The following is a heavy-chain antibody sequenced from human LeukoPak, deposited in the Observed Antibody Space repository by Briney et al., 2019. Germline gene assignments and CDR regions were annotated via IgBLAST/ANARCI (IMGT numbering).Heavy chain of an antibody. D-gene: IGHD4-11*01. V-gene: IGHV4-4*09. CDR3: ASHTVGDAFDI. J-gene: IGHJ3*02. Sequence: SETLSLTCTVSGASISNYYDSWIRQPPGKGLELIGYTSTSGSTNYNPSLKSRVTISVDTSKNQFSVKLSYVTAVDTAVYYCASHTVGDAFDIWGQGTMVTVSS. CDR2: TSTSGST. CDR1: GASISNYY.